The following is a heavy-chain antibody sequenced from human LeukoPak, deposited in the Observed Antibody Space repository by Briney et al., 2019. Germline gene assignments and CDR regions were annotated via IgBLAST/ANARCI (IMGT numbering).Heavy chain of an antibody. CDR2: ISSSSDYI. Sequence: GGSLRLSCAASEFTFSSYNMNWVRQAPGKGLEWVSSISSSSDYIYYADSVKGRFTISRDNAKNSLYLQMKSLRAEDTAVYYCARTYGSGSLDYGGQGTLVTVSS. J-gene: IGHJ4*02. CDR3: ARTYGSGSLDY. V-gene: IGHV3-21*01. CDR1: EFTFSSYN. D-gene: IGHD2-15*01.